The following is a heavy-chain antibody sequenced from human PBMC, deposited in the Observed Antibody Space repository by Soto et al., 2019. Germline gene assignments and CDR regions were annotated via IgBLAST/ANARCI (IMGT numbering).Heavy chain of an antibody. CDR1: SGSCGGFY. CDR2: ISRSGTT. Sequence: SETLSVTGEVYSGSCGGFYWSWVRQIPGKGLEWIGEISRSGTTNSNPSLKIRATISLDTSNNHFSLKLRSVTAADTAIYYCARSSIEVYFDSWGQGTLVTVSS. CDR3: ARSSIEVYFDS. V-gene: IGHV4-34*01. J-gene: IGHJ4*02.